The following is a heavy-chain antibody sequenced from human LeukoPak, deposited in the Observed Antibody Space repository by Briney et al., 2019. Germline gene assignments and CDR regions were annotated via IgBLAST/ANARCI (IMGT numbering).Heavy chain of an antibody. CDR2: MKEDGSVK. V-gene: IGHV3-7*01. CDR3: ARDPGWSSFDI. D-gene: IGHD2-15*01. CDR1: GFPFSSYW. Sequence: GGSLRLSCVASGFPFSSYWMSWVRQAPGKGLEFVANMKEDGSVKNYVDSVKGRFTISRDNAENSVYLQMSSLRAEDTALYYCARDPGWSSFDIWGQGAMFTVSS. J-gene: IGHJ3*02.